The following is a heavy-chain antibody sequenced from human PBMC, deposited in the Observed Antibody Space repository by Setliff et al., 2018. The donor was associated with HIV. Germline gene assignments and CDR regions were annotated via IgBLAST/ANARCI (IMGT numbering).Heavy chain of an antibody. CDR3: ASLAQKGYYFDY. CDR2: ISGSGGST. J-gene: IGHJ4*02. Sequence: GGSLRLSCAASGFTFSRYDMSWVRQAPGKGLEWVSVISGSGGSTNYADSVKGRFTISRDNSKNTLYLQMNTLRAEDTAVYYCASLAQKGYYFDYWGQGTLVTVSS. V-gene: IGHV3-23*01. CDR1: GFTFSRYD.